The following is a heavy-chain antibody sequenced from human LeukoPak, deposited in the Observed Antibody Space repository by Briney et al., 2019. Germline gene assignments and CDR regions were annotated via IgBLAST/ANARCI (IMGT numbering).Heavy chain of an antibody. Sequence: GASVTVSCKASGGTFSSYAISWVRQAPGQGLEWMGGIIPIFGTANYAQKFQGRVTITADESTSTAYMELRSMRSEDTAVYDCARVRVGRRQIQLWSDYWGQGTLVTVSS. CDR3: ARVRVGRRQIQLWSDY. D-gene: IGHD5-18*01. CDR2: IIPIFGTA. CDR1: GGTFSSYA. J-gene: IGHJ4*02. V-gene: IGHV1-69*01.